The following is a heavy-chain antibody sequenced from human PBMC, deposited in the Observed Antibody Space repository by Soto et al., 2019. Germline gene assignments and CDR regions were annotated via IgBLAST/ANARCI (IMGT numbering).Heavy chain of an antibody. CDR2: ISYDGSNK. V-gene: IGHV3-30*18. J-gene: IGHJ4*02. CDR3: AKVLRLVGDYFDY. D-gene: IGHD2-2*01. Sequence: GGSLRLACSASGFTFSSYGMHWVRRAPGKGLEWVAVISYDGSNKYYADSVKGRFTISRDNSKNTLYLQMNSLRAEDPAVYYCAKVLRLVGDYFDYWGQGTLVTVSS. CDR1: GFTFSSYG.